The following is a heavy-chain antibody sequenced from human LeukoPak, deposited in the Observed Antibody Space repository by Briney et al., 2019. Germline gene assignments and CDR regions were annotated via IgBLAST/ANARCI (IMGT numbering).Heavy chain of an antibody. CDR1: GFTFDDYA. CDR2: ISWNSGSI. D-gene: IGHD3-9*01. J-gene: IGHJ4*02. CDR3: AKDRTVVLTGFFDY. V-gene: IGHV3-9*01. Sequence: GRSLRLSCAASGFTFDDYAMHWVRQAPGKGLEWVSGISWNSGSIGYADSVKGRFTISRDNAKNSLYLQMNSLRAEDTALYYCAKDRTVVLTGFFDYWGQGTLVTVSS.